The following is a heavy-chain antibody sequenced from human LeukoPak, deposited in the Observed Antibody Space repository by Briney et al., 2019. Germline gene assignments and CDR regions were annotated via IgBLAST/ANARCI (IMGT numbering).Heavy chain of an antibody. CDR2: IYPRDSDT. J-gene: IGHJ5*02. V-gene: IGHV5-51*01. D-gene: IGHD3-10*01. CDR3: ARPIGTITMIRGVIRRSGWFDP. Sequence: GESLKISCKGSGYNFTNYWIAWVRQTPGKGLECMGIIYPRDSDTRYSPSLQGQVTISADKSVSTAYLQWSSLKASDTAMYYCARPIGTITMIRGVIRRSGWFDPWGQGTLVTVSS. CDR1: GYNFTNYW.